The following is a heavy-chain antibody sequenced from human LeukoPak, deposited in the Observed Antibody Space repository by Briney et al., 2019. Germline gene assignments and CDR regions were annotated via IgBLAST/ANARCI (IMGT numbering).Heavy chain of an antibody. D-gene: IGHD1-26*01. V-gene: IGHV4-34*01. CDR3: ATYIVGATQA. J-gene: IGHJ5*02. CDR2: INHSGST. CDR1: GGSFSGYY. Sequence: SETLSLTXAVYGGSFSGYYWSWIRQAPGKGLEWIGEINHSGSTNYNPSLKSRVTISVDTSKNQFSLKLSSVTAADTAVYYCATYIVGATQAWGQGTLVTVSP.